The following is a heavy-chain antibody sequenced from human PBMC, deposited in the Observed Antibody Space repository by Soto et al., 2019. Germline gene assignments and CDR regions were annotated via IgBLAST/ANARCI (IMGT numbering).Heavy chain of an antibody. V-gene: IGHV1-18*01. CDR2: ISPHNFNT. CDR1: GYTFTHFY. D-gene: IGHD3-9*01. J-gene: IGHJ4*02. Sequence: QVQLVQSGAEVKKPGDSVKVSCSASGYTFTHFYITWVRQAPGQGLEWMGAISPHNFNTNFAQKFQGRVTLTTDTSTSTAYMELRSLRSDDTAVYYCARDEGRYDILTGYYKAQHFDYWGQGVLVTVSS. CDR3: ARDEGRYDILTGYYKAQHFDY.